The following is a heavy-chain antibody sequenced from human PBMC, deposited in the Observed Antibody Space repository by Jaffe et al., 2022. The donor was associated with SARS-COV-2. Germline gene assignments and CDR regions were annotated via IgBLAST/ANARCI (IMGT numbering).Heavy chain of an antibody. Sequence: DVQLVESGGGLVKPGESLRLSCAASGVTFTNVWMNWVRQAPGKGLEWVGRIKSNIDGGTTDYAAPVKGRFTFSRDDSKNTVYLQMNSLKSEDTGVYYCMARVDAMIVVVWGQGILVTVSS. D-gene: IGHD3-22*01. CDR1: GVTFTNVW. CDR3: MARVDAMIVVV. CDR2: IKSNIDGGTT. V-gene: IGHV3-15*01. J-gene: IGHJ4*02.